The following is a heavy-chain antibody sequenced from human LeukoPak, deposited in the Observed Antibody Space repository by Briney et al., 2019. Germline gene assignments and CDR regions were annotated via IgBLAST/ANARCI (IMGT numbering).Heavy chain of an antibody. J-gene: IGHJ5*02. V-gene: IGHV4-39*01. CDR1: GDSVTSGSSY. CDR3: ARHSGSGSLSRPFDP. CDR2: VYYTGST. D-gene: IGHD3-10*01. Sequence: PSETLPLTCTVSGDSVTSGSSYWAWLRQPPGKGLEWIATVYYTGSTYYNPSLKSRVTISIDTSKNQFSLKLRSVVAPDTALYYCARHSGSGSLSRPFDPWGQGTLVTVSS.